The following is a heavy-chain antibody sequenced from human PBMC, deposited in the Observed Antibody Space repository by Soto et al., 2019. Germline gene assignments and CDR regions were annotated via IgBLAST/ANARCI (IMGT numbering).Heavy chain of an antibody. CDR3: ARWEAGAEY. CDR2: ISYSSRTI. V-gene: IGHV3-48*01. Sequence: EVQLVESGGDLVQPGGSLRLSCAASGFSFSDYTMIWVRQAPGKGLEWVSYISYSSRTIHYADSVKGRFTISRDNGKNSLYLQMNSLRAEDTAVYYCARWEAGAEYWGQGTLVTVSS. J-gene: IGHJ4*02. CDR1: GFSFSDYT. D-gene: IGHD1-26*01.